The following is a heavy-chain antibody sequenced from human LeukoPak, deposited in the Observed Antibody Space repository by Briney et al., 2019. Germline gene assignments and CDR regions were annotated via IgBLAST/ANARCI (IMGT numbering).Heavy chain of an antibody. CDR2: ISSSSSYV. CDR1: GFTFSSYS. J-gene: IGHJ4*02. D-gene: IGHD3-3*01. V-gene: IGHV3-21*01. Sequence: GGSLRLSCAASGFTFSSYSMNWVRQAPGKGLEWVSSISSSSSYVYYADSVKGRFTISRDNAKNSLYLQMNSLRAEDAAVYYCARESREWVLVDYWGQGTLVAVSS. CDR3: ARESREWVLVDY.